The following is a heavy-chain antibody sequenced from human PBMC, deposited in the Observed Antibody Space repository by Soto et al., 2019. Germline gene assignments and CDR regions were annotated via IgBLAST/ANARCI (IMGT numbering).Heavy chain of an antibody. V-gene: IGHV1-46*03. J-gene: IGHJ4*02. CDR1: GFTFTNYF. Sequence: QVQLVQSGAEVKKPGASVKVSCKASGFTFTNYFIHWVRQAPGQGLEWMGIINPIGVSTTYAQKFQGRVTMIKDTSTSTVYMELRRLRSEDTAVYYCARGPDFGDYVLKYWGQGTLVTVSS. D-gene: IGHD4-17*01. CDR2: INPIGVST. CDR3: ARGPDFGDYVLKY.